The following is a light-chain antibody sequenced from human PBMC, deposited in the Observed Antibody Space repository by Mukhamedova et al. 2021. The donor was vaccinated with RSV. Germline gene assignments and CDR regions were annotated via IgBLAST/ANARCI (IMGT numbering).Light chain of an antibody. CDR3: QQYENLALT. J-gene: IGKJ4*01. CDR2: DAS. V-gene: IGKV1-33*01. Sequence: WYQRRVHGKAPKLLIYDASHLEAGVPSRFSGSGSGTEFTLTVTALQPEDFATYYCQQYENLALTFGGGTKVDIQ.